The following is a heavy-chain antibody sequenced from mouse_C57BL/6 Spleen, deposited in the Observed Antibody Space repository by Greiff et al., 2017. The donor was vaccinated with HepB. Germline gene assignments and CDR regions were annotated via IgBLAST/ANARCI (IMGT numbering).Heavy chain of an antibody. CDR3: ARRHIYYGNNYAMDD. CDR2: INPNNGGT. CDR1: GYTFTDYN. Sequence: VQLQQSGPELVKPGASVKIPCKASGYTFTDYNMDWVKQSHGKSLEWIGDINPNNGGTIYNQKFKGKSKLTVDKSSNTAYMELRSLTSEDTAVYDCARRHIYYGNNYAMDDWGQGTSVTVSS. V-gene: IGHV1-18*01. J-gene: IGHJ4*01. D-gene: IGHD2-1*01.